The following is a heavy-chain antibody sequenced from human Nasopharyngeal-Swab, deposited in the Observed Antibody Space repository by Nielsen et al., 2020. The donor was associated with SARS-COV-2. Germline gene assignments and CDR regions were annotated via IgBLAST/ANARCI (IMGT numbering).Heavy chain of an antibody. J-gene: IGHJ4*02. CDR1: GFTFSSYG. Sequence: GGSLRLSCAASGFTFSSYGMHWVRQAPGKGLEWVAVIWYDGSNKYYADSVKGRFTISRDNSKNTLYLQMNSLRAEDTAVYYCARDSSGWYYFDYWGRGTLVTVSS. D-gene: IGHD6-19*01. CDR2: IWYDGSNK. V-gene: IGHV3-33*01. CDR3: ARDSSGWYYFDY.